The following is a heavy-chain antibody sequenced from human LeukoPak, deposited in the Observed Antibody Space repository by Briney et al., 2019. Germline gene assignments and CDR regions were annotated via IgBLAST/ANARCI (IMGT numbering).Heavy chain of an antibody. D-gene: IGHD3-10*01. CDR3: ARDHPNYGSGSSTFDY. V-gene: IGHV1-46*01. Sequence: ASVKVSCKVSGYTFTSYYMHWVRQAPRQGLEWMGIINPSGGSTSYAQKFQGRVTMTRDTSTSTVYMELSSLRSEDTAVYYCARDHPNYGSGSSTFDYWGQGTLVTVSS. CDR1: GYTFTSYY. CDR2: INPSGGST. J-gene: IGHJ4*02.